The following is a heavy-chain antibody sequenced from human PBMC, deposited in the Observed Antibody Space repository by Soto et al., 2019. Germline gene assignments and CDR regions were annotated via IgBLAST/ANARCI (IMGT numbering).Heavy chain of an antibody. V-gene: IGHV3-7*03. Sequence: LRLACAASGFTFSIYWMSWVRQAPGKGLEWVANMKLDGSEKYYVDSVKGRFTISKDNAKTSVYLQMNSLRAEDTAVYYCSRGWGAHWGKGTLVTVSS. J-gene: IGHJ4*02. D-gene: IGHD3-16*01. CDR1: GFTFSIYW. CDR3: SRGWGAH. CDR2: MKLDGSEK.